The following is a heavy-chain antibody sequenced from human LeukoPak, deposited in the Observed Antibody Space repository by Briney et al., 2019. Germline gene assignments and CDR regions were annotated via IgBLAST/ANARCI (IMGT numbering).Heavy chain of an antibody. CDR1: GYTFTSYD. V-gene: IGHV1-8*01. CDR2: MNPNSGNT. Sequence: ASVKVSCKASGYTFTSYDINWVRQAPGQGLEWMGWMNPNSGNTGYAQKFQGRVTMTRDTSISTAYMELSSLRSEDTAVYYCARVGFYFGVVQQGLNWGQGILVTVSS. D-gene: IGHD3-3*01. J-gene: IGHJ4*02. CDR3: ARVGFYFGVVQQGLN.